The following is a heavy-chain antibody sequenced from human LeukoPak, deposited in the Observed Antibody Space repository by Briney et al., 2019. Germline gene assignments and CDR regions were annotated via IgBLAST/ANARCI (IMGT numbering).Heavy chain of an antibody. J-gene: IGHJ5*02. CDR1: GGTFSSYA. D-gene: IGHD2-2*01. Sequence: GASVKVSCKASGGTFSSYAISWVRQAPGQGLEWMGGIIPIFGTANYAQKFQGRVTITTDESMSTAYMELSSLRSEDTAVYYCARGAIPAADRNWFDPWGQGTLVTVSS. CDR3: ARGAIPAADRNWFDP. CDR2: IIPIFGTA. V-gene: IGHV1-69*05.